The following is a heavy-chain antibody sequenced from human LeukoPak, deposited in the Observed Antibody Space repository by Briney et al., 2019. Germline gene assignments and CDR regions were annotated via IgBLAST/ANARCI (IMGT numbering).Heavy chain of an antibody. CDR2: IYYSGST. V-gene: IGHV4-31*03. D-gene: IGHD3-16*02. J-gene: IGHJ4*02. CDR1: GGSISSGGYY. Sequence: PSQTLSLTCTVSGGSISSGGYYWSWLRQHPGKGLEWIGYIYYSGSTYYNPSLKSRVTISVDTSKNQFSLKLSSVTAADTAVYYCARDNRKNDYVWGSYRYLYYFDYWGQGTLVTVSS. CDR3: ARDNRKNDYVWGSYRYLYYFDY.